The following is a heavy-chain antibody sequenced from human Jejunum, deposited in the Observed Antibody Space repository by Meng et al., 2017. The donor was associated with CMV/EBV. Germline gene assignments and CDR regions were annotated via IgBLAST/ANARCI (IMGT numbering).Heavy chain of an antibody. D-gene: IGHD5-24*01. CDR3: AKDANSARPGWFDP. CDR2: IRHDGGVR. Sequence: QVQLVESGGDVVQPGGSLSRSCAASGFTFSSYGMHWVRQAPGKGLEWVAYIRHDGGVRYYADSVEGRFTISRDNFKNELYLQMNSLRGEDTAVYYCAKDANSARPGWFDPWGQGTLVTVSS. CDR1: GFTFSSYG. V-gene: IGHV3-30*02. J-gene: IGHJ5*02.